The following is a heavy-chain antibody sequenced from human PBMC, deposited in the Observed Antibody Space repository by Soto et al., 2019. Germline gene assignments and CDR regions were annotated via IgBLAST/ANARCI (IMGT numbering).Heavy chain of an antibody. V-gene: IGHV4-39*07. Sequence: SETLSLTCTVSGGFISSSGYYWGWIRQPPGKGLEWIGSIYHSGSTYYNPSLKSRVTISVDTSKNQFSLKLSSVTAADTAVYYCARVNIGYGYSSSHIDYWGQGTLVTVSS. D-gene: IGHD6-13*01. J-gene: IGHJ4*02. CDR1: GGFISSSGYY. CDR2: IYHSGST. CDR3: ARVNIGYGYSSSHIDY.